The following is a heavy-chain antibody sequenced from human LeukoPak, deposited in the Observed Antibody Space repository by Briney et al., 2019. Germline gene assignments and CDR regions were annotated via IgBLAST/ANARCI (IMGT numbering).Heavy chain of an antibody. D-gene: IGHD3-10*01. CDR1: GFRFSNSW. CDR3: ARGADHGGSYYPD. CDR2: MKTDGTRI. J-gene: IGHJ4*02. V-gene: IGHV3-74*01. Sequence: PGGSLRLSCAASGFRFSNSWMYWVRQGPGRGQVWVSRMKTDGTRIEYADSVKGRFTISRDNAKNTLFLHMSSLRVEDTAVYYCARGADHGGSYYPDWGQGSRVTVSS.